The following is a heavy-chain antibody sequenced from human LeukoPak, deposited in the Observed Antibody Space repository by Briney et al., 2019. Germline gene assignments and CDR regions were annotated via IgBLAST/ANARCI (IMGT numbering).Heavy chain of an antibody. D-gene: IGHD6-19*01. CDR3: ARYSSGWYISDD. J-gene: IGHJ4*02. CDR2: ISSSGSTI. Sequence: GGSLRLSCAASGXTFSSFAMNWVRQAPGKGLEWLSYISSSGSTIYYAESVKGRFTISRDNAKNSLFLQMNSLRAEDTAVYYCARYSSGWYISDDWGQGTLVTVSS. CDR1: GXTFSSFA. V-gene: IGHV3-48*03.